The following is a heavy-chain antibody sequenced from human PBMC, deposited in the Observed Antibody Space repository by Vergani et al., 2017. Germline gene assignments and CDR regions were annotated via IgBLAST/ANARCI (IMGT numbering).Heavy chain of an antibody. V-gene: IGHV5-51*03. D-gene: IGHD3-3*01. CDR1: GYSITNYW. Sequence: EVQLVQSGAEVKKPGESLKISCQGSGYSITNYWIAWVRQRPGKCLEWMGIIYAGDSDVRYSPCFQGQVTMSVDKSLSTAYLQWSSLKASDTATYYCAKTHDFSSLYSSYNWFDPWGQGTQVTVSS. J-gene: IGHJ5*02. CDR2: IYAGDSDV. CDR3: AKTHDFSSLYSSYNWFDP.